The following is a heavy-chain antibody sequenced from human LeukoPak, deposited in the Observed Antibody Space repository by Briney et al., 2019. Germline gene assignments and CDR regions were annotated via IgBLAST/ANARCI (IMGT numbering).Heavy chain of an antibody. Sequence: GGSLRLSCAASGFTFSSYEMNWVRQAPGKGLEWVSYISSSGSTIYYADSVKGRFTISRDNAKNSLYLQMNSLRSEDTAVYYCARDLGYYDSSGYWAYWGQGTLVTVSS. CDR1: GFTFSSYE. CDR3: ARDLGYYDSSGYWAY. V-gene: IGHV3-48*03. J-gene: IGHJ4*02. CDR2: ISSSGSTI. D-gene: IGHD3-22*01.